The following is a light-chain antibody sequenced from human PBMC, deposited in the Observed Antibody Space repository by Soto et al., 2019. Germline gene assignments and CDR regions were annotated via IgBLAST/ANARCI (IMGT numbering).Light chain of an antibody. V-gene: IGKV1-9*01. J-gene: IGKJ4*01. Sequence: DIQLTQSPSLLSASVGDRVTITCRASQAISTYLAWYQQTSGKAPKLLISAASTLQRGVPSRFSGSGSGTQFTLTISSLQPEDFATYYCLQNYNYPLTFGGGTKVDIK. CDR2: AAS. CDR1: QAISTY. CDR3: LQNYNYPLT.